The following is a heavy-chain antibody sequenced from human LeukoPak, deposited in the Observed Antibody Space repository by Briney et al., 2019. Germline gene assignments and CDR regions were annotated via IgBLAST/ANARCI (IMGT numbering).Heavy chain of an antibody. CDR2: IWRSGGST. V-gene: IGHV3-23*01. CDR3: AKDRHDCGDYAFDY. Sequence: GGSLRLSCTASGFTFSDYVMSWVRQAPGKGLEWVSGIWRSGGSTYYADSVKGRFTISRDNSKNTLYLQMNSLRVEDTAVYYCAKDRHDCGDYAFDYWGQGTLVTVSS. D-gene: IGHD4-17*01. CDR1: GFTFSDYV. J-gene: IGHJ4*02.